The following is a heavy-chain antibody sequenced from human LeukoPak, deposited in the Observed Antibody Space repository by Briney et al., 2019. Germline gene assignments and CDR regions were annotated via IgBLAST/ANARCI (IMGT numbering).Heavy chain of an antibody. CDR3: ALAWGGTYSHSFDH. J-gene: IGHJ4*02. D-gene: IGHD1-26*01. V-gene: IGHV4-59*01. CDR2: VFNSGST. Sequence: SETLSLTCTVSGASKNTYYWSWIRQSPGGGLEWIGYVFNSGSTNYNPSLGSRATISLDTSKNQFSLKLRSVTVADTAVYYCALAWGGTYSHSFDHWGQGTLVTVSS. CDR1: GASKNTYY.